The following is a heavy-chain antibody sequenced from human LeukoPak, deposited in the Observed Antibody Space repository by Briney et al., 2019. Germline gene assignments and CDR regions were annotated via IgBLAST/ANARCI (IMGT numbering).Heavy chain of an antibody. Sequence: GGSLRLSCAASGFTFSSYEMNWVRQAPGKGLEWVSYISSSGSTIYYADSVKGRFTISRDNSKNTLYLQMNSLRAEDTAVYYCARDKGGGGSYDYWGQGTLVTVSS. CDR2: ISSSGSTI. D-gene: IGHD1-26*01. CDR3: ARDKGGGGSYDY. J-gene: IGHJ4*02. CDR1: GFTFSSYE. V-gene: IGHV3-48*03.